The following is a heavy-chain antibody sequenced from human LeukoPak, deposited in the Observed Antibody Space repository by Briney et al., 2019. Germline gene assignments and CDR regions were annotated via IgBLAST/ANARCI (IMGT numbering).Heavy chain of an antibody. V-gene: IGHV1-69*02. Sequence: VASVKVSCKASGYTFTSYYMHWVRQAPGQGLEWMGRIIPTLGIANYAQKFQGRVTITADKSTSTAYMELSSLRSEDTAVYYCARYSGAADFDYWGQGTLVTVSS. CDR2: IIPTLGIA. D-gene: IGHD7-27*01. J-gene: IGHJ4*02. CDR3: ARYSGAADFDY. CDR1: GYTFTSYY.